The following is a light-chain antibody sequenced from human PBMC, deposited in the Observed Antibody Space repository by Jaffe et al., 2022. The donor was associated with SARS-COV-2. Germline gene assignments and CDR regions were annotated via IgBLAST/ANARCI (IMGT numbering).Light chain of an antibody. CDR1: QSISTY. V-gene: IGKV1-39*01. CDR2: GAT. CDR3: QQSYISPYT. J-gene: IGKJ2*01. Sequence: DIQMTQSPSSLSASVGDRVTITCRASQSISTYLNWYQQKPGKAPNLLISGATSLRSGVPSTFSGSGSGADFTLTISSLQPEDFATYYCQQSYISPYTFGQGTKLEIK.